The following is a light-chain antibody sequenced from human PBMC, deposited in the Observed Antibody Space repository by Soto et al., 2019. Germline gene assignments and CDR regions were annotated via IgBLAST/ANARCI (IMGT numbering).Light chain of an antibody. CDR1: QGISSY. CDR3: QQLNSYPPLT. Sequence: DIQLTQSPSFLSASVGDRVTITCRASQGISSYLAWYQQKPGKAPKLLIYAASTLPSGVRSRFSGTRSGTEFTLTISSLQPEDFATYYCQQLNSYPPLTFGGGTKVEIK. CDR2: AAS. J-gene: IGKJ4*01. V-gene: IGKV1-9*01.